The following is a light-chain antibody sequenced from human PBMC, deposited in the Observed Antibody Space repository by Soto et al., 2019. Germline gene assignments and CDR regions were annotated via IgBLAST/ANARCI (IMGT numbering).Light chain of an antibody. V-gene: IGKV1-5*01. Sequence: DIQMTQSPSTLSASVGDRVTITCRASQSISSWLAWYQQKPGKAPKLLIYDASSLESRVPSRFSGSGSGTEFTLTISSLQPEDFAPYYCQQYNKGTFGQGNKVDIK. CDR2: DAS. CDR3: QQYNKGT. CDR1: QSISSW. J-gene: IGKJ1*01.